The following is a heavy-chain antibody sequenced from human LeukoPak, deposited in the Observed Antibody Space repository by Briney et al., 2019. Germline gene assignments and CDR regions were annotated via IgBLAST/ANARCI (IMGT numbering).Heavy chain of an antibody. CDR3: GMSGDRVPLQVDVFDL. CDR2: IYPGDSGP. Sequence: GESLQISCQVSGYSFTSYCIGWVRPMPGKGRGWVGIIYPGDSGPTYSPSFQGQVTISVDKYINTAYLQWSSLQASDTAMYYCGMSGDRVPLQVDVFDLWGQGTMVTVST. CDR1: GYSFTSYC. D-gene: IGHD1-26*01. V-gene: IGHV5-51*01. J-gene: IGHJ3*01.